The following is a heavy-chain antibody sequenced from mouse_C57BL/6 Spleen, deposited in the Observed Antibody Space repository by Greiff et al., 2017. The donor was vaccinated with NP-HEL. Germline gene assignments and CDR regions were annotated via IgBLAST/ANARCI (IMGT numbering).Heavy chain of an antibody. CDR2: IDPSDSYT. Sequence: QVQLQQPGAELVMPGASVKLSCKASGYTFTSYWMHWVKQRPGQGLEWIGEIDPSDSYTNYNQKFKGKSTLTVDKSSSTAYMQLSSLTSEDSAVYYCASATVEGTGAMDDWGQGTSVTVSS. CDR3: ASATVEGTGAMDD. D-gene: IGHD1-1*01. V-gene: IGHV1-69*01. CDR1: GYTFTSYW. J-gene: IGHJ4*01.